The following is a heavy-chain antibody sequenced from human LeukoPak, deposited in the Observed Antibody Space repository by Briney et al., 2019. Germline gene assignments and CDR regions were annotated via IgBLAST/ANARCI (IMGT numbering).Heavy chain of an antibody. V-gene: IGHV4-34*01. J-gene: IGHJ4*02. Sequence: SETLSLTCTVSGGSISNYYWSWIRQPPGKGLEWIGEINHSGSTNYNPSLKSRVTISVDTSKNQFSLKLSSVTAADTAVYYCARMYSIDDYWGQGTLVTVSS. D-gene: IGHD1-26*01. CDR3: ARMYSIDDY. CDR1: GGSISNYY. CDR2: INHSGST.